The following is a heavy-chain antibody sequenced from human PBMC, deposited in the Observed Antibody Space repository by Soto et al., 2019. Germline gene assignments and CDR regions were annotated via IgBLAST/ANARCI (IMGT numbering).Heavy chain of an antibody. D-gene: IGHD6-19*01. J-gene: IGHJ6*02. CDR2: IYYSGST. V-gene: IGHV4-30-4*08. CDR1: GRSISSSSYY. Sequence: PSEPPSHTCTVSGRSISSSSYYWGWIRQPPGKGLEWIGYIYYSGSTYYNPSLKSPVTISVDTSKNQFSLKLSSVTAADTAAYDCARSRIQIVVAGPPWGASGMDVWGQGTTVP. CDR3: ARSRIQIVVAGPPWGASGMDV.